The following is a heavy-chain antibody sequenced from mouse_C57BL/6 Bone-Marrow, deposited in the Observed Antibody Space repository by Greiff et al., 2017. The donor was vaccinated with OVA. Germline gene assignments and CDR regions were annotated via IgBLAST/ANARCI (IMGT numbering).Heavy chain of an antibody. CDR2: SRNKANDYTT. V-gene: IGHV7-1*01. D-gene: IGHD4-1*01. CDR1: GFTFSDFY. J-gene: IGHJ3*01. CDR3: ARDAGTGAWFAY. Sequence: EVQLMESGGGLVQSGRSLRLSCATSGFTFSDFYMEWVRQAPGKGLEWIAASRNKANDYTTEYSASVKGRFIVSRDTSQSILYLQMNALRAEDTAIYYCARDAGTGAWFAYWGQGTLVTVSA.